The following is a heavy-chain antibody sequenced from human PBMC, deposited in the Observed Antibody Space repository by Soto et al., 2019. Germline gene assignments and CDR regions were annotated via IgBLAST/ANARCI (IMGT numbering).Heavy chain of an antibody. Sequence: QLQLQESGPGLVKPSETLSLTCTVSGGSISSSSFYWGWIRQPPGKGLEWIGIIYYSGTTYYNPSLKSRVTIPFDTSKNRFSLKLSSVTAADTAVYYCARRVVIMDYYYYYMDVWGKGTTVTVSS. CDR2: IYYSGTT. CDR3: ARRVVIMDYYYYYMDV. CDR1: GGSISSSSFY. J-gene: IGHJ6*03. D-gene: IGHD3-3*01. V-gene: IGHV4-39*01.